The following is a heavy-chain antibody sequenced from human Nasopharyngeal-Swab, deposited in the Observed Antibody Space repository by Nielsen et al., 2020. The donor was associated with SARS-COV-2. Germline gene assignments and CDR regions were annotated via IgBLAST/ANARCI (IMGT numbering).Heavy chain of an antibody. CDR3: ARDLGYSYGPYYGMDV. CDR1: GFTFSSYS. CDR2: ISSSSSYI. J-gene: IGHJ6*02. D-gene: IGHD5-18*01. Sequence: GGSLRLSCAASGFTFSSYSMNWVRQAPGKGLELVSSISSSSSYIYYADSVKGRFTISRNNAKNSLYLQMNSLRAEDTAVYYCARDLGYSYGPYYGMDVWGQGTTVTVSS. V-gene: IGHV3-21*01.